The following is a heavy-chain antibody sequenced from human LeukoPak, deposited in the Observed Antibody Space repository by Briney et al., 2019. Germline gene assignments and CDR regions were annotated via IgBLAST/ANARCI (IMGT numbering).Heavy chain of an antibody. CDR3: ARRVPNQVITDYFDY. V-gene: IGHV3-48*04. J-gene: IGHJ4*02. D-gene: IGHD3-16*01. Sequence: GGSLRLSCAASGFTLSSYSMNWVRQAPGKGLEWISFIDSSSRTIFYAESVRGRFTISRDNAKNSLFLQMNSLRAEDTAVYYCARRVPNQVITDYFDYWGQGTLVTVSS. CDR2: IDSSSRTI. CDR1: GFTLSSYS.